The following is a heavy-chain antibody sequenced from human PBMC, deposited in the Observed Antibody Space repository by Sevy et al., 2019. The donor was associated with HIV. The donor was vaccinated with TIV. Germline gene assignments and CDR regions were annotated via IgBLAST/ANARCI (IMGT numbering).Heavy chain of an antibody. CDR2: IKQDGSEK. V-gene: IGHV3-7*01. CDR1: GFTFSIYW. J-gene: IGHJ6*02. Sequence: GGSLRLSCAASGFTFSIYWMTWVRQAPGKGLEWVANIKQDGSEKYYVDSVKGGFTISRDNAENSLYLQMNSLRAEDTDVYYWARDWGDDFDDRRASYYYFYGMDVWGQGTTVTVSS. D-gene: IGHD4-17*01. CDR3: ARDWGDDFDDRRASYYYFYGMDV.